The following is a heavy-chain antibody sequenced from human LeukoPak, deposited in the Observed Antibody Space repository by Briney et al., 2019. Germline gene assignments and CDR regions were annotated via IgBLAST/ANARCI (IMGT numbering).Heavy chain of an antibody. CDR3: ARTHDFWSGYFGY. Sequence: GGSLRLSCAASGFTFSSYAMSWVRQAPGEGLEWVSAISGSGGSTYYADSVKGRFTISRDDSRNMVYLQMNSLRAEDTAVYYCARTHDFWSGYFGYWGQGTLVTVSS. D-gene: IGHD3-3*01. J-gene: IGHJ4*02. V-gene: IGHV3-23*01. CDR1: GFTFSSYA. CDR2: ISGSGGST.